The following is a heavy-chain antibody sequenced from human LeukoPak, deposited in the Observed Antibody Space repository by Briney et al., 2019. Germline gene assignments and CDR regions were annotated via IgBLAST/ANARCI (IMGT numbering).Heavy chain of an antibody. D-gene: IGHD5-18*01. Sequence: SETLSLTCTVSGGSISSGGDYWSWIRQPPGKGLEWIAYIYYSGSTYYNPSLKSRVTISVDTSKNQFSLKLTSVTAADTAVYYCARAVPDTAMALDYWGQGTLVTVSS. CDR1: GGSISSGGDY. CDR3: ARAVPDTAMALDY. J-gene: IGHJ4*02. V-gene: IGHV4-31*03. CDR2: IYYSGST.